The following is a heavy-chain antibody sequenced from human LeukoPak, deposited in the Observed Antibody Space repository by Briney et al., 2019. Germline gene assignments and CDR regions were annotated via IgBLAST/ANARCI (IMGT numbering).Heavy chain of an antibody. Sequence: SGTLSLTCAVSGGSISSSNWWSWVRQPPGKGLEWIGEIYHSGSTNYNPSLKSRVTISVDTSKNQFSLKLSSVTAADTAVYYCARVIASGRYYYYGMDVWGQGTTVTVSS. CDR1: GGSISSSNW. V-gene: IGHV4-4*02. CDR2: IYHSGST. CDR3: ARVIASGRYYYYGMDV. D-gene: IGHD2-15*01. J-gene: IGHJ6*02.